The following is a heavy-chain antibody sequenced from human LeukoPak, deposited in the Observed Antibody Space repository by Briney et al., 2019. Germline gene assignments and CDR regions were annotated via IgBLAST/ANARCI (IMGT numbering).Heavy chain of an antibody. D-gene: IGHD3-22*01. CDR3: ARDLIARHYDSSGYSGFDY. Sequence: GGSLRLPGEASGFTPSSYSRNGFGQAPGKGRKWVSSIISSSSYIYYADSVKGRFTISRDNAKNSLYLQMNSLRAEDTAVYYCARDLIARHYDSSGYSGFDYWGQGTLVTVSS. V-gene: IGHV3-21*01. CDR2: IISSSSYI. J-gene: IGHJ4*02. CDR1: GFTPSSYS.